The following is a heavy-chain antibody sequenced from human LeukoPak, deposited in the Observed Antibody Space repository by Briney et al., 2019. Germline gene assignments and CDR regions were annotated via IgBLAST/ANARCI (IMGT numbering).Heavy chain of an antibody. CDR2: IYHSGST. J-gene: IGHJ4*02. CDR1: GYSISSGYY. CDR3: AREGVAVAAPGY. D-gene: IGHD6-19*01. V-gene: IGHV4-38-2*02. Sequence: SETLSLTCTVSGYSISSGYYWGWIRQPPGKGLEWIGSIYHSGSTYYNPSLKSRVTISVDTSKNQFSLKLSSVTAADTAVYYCAREGVAVAAPGYWGQGTLVTVSS.